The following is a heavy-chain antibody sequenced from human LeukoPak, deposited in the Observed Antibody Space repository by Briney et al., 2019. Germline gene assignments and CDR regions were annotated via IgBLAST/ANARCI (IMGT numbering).Heavy chain of an antibody. CDR3: ARVGGILDTAMAYADYYYYGMDV. D-gene: IGHD5-18*01. V-gene: IGHV1-69*13. CDR2: IIPIFGTA. CDR1: GGTFISYA. J-gene: IGHJ6*02. Sequence: SVKVSCKASGGTFISYAISWVRQAPGQGLEWMGGIIPIFGTANYAQKFQGRVTITADESTSTAYMELSSLRSEDTAVYYCARVGGILDTAMAYADYYYYGMDVWGQGTTVTVSS.